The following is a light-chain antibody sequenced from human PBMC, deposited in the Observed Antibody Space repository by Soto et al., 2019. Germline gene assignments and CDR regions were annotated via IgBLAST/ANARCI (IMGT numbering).Light chain of an antibody. CDR2: GAS. V-gene: IGKV3-20*01. Sequence: ESVLTQSPGTLSLSPGERATLSCRASQSVSSISLAWYQQKPGQAPRLLMYGASSRATGIPDRFSGSWPGTEFTLTISSLEPEDSAVYYWQQYGSSSLTFGQGTKVEIK. J-gene: IGKJ1*01. CDR1: QSVSSIS. CDR3: QQYGSSSLT.